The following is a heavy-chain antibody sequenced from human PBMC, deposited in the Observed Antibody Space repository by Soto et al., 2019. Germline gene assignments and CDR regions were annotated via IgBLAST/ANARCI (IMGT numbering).Heavy chain of an antibody. D-gene: IGHD3-22*01. Sequence: SVKVSCKASGGTFSNYAISWVRQAPGQGLEWMGGIIPIFGTTNYAQKFQGRVTITADESTSTAYMELSSLRSEDTAVYYCARAVRRDYDISGYGILHFDYWGQGTLVTVSS. CDR2: IIPIFGTT. CDR3: ARAVRRDYDISGYGILHFDY. CDR1: GGTFSNYA. V-gene: IGHV1-69*13. J-gene: IGHJ4*02.